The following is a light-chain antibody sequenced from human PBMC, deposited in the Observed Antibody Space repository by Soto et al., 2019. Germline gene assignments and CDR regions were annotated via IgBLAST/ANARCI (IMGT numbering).Light chain of an antibody. V-gene: IGLV2-14*03. J-gene: IGLJ3*02. Sequence: QSALTQPASVSGSPGHSITISCTGTSSDVGAYNYVSWYQHHPGKAPKLMIYDVSHRPSGVSDRFSGSKSGNTASLTISGLQAEDEADYYCSSWGGASGPVLFGGGTKLTVL. CDR3: SSWGGASGPVL. CDR1: SSDVGAYNY. CDR2: DVS.